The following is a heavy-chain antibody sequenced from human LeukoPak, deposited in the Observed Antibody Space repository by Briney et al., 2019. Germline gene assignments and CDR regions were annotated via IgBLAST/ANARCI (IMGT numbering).Heavy chain of an antibody. V-gene: IGHV3-23*01. D-gene: IGHD3-22*01. CDR2: ISGSGGST. CDR3: AKGSGYYTYYFDY. CDR1: GFTFSSYA. Sequence: QTGGSLRLSCAASGFTFSSYAMSWVRQAPGKGLEWVSAISGSGGSTYYADSVKGRFTISRDNSKNTLYLQMNSLRAEDTAVYHCAKGSGYYTYYFDYWGQGTLVTVSS. J-gene: IGHJ4*02.